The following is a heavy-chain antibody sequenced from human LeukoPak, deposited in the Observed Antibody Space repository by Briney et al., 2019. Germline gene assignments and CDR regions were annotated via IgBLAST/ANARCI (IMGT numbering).Heavy chain of an antibody. CDR3: VRDHSTGGSGWYYDS. Sequence: PGRSLRLSCAASGFTFSSYAMHWVRQAQGTGLEWVALISYDGSSIRYADSVRGRFTISRDNSKNTLYLEVSSLRADDTAVYYCVRDHSTGGSGWYYDSWGQGTLLTVSS. D-gene: IGHD6-19*01. CDR2: ISYDGSSI. J-gene: IGHJ5*01. CDR1: GFTFSSYA. V-gene: IGHV3-30*04.